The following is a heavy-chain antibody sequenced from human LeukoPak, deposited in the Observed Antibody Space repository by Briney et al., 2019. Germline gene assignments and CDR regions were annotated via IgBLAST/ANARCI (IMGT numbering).Heavy chain of an antibody. Sequence: GGSLRLSCAASGFTFSSYGMSWVRQAPGKGLGWVAVISYDGSNKYYADSVKGRFTISRDNSKNTLYLQMNSLRAEDTAVYYCASPSGPLRFLEWTIDYWGQGTLVTVSS. CDR2: ISYDGSNK. V-gene: IGHV3-30*03. CDR3: ASPSGPLRFLEWTIDY. J-gene: IGHJ4*02. D-gene: IGHD3-3*01. CDR1: GFTFSSYG.